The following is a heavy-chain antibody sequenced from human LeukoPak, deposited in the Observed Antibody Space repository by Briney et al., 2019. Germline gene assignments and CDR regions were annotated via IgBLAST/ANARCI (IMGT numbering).Heavy chain of an antibody. CDR2: IIPIFGTA. CDR3: ARAWGVVVPAALIVNYYMDV. D-gene: IGHD2-2*01. V-gene: IGHV1-69*13. Sequence: SVKVSCKASGGTFSSYAISWVRQAPGQGLEWMGGIIPIFGTANYAQKFQGRVTITADESTSTAYMELSSLRSEDTAVYYCARAWGVVVPAALIVNYYMDVWGKGTTVTVSS. J-gene: IGHJ6*03. CDR1: GGTFSSYA.